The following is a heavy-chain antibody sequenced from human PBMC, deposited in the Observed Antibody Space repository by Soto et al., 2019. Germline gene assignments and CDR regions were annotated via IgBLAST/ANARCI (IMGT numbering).Heavy chain of an antibody. D-gene: IGHD3-16*02. CDR2: IYYSGST. Sequence: QVQLQESGPGLVKPSQTLSLTCTVSGGSISSGGYYWSWIRQHPGKGLEWIGYIYYSGSTYSNPSRQSRVTKSVDTFQNQFSLKVSSVTAVDTAVYYCASLVAYDYIWGSYPHFDYWGQGTLVTVSS. J-gene: IGHJ4*02. V-gene: IGHV4-31*03. CDR3: ASLVAYDYIWGSYPHFDY. CDR1: GGSISSGGYY.